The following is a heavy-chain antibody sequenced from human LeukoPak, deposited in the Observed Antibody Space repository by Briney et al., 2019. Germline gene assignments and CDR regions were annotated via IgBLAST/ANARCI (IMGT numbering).Heavy chain of an antibody. D-gene: IGHD6-6*01. V-gene: IGHV3-7*01. Sequence: GGSLRLSCAASGFTFSTYAMSWVRQAPGKGLEWVANIKQDGSDKYYVDSVTGRFTISRDNAKNSLYLQMNSLRAEDTAVYYCARWATSFDLWGQGTLVTVSS. CDR1: GFTFSTYA. CDR3: ARWATSFDL. CDR2: IKQDGSDK. J-gene: IGHJ4*02.